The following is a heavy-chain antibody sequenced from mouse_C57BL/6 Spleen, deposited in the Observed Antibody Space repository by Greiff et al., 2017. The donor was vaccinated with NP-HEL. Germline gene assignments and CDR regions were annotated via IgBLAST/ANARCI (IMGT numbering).Heavy chain of an antibody. CDR1: GFTFSSYA. CDR2: ISDGGSYT. V-gene: IGHV5-4*03. CDR3: ARGGYYYAMDY. Sequence: EVKLMESGGGLVKPGGSLKLSCAASGFTFSSYAMSWVRQTPEKRLAWVATISDGGSYTYYPDNVTGRFTISSDNAKNNLYLQMSHLKSEDTAMYYCARGGYYYAMDYWGQGTSVTVSS. J-gene: IGHJ4*01.